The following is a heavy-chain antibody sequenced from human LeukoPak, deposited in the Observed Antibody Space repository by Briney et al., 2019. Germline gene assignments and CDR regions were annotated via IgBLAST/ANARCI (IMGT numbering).Heavy chain of an antibody. D-gene: IGHD3-9*01. CDR1: GFTFSSYG. V-gene: IGHV3-30*02. J-gene: IGHJ4*02. Sequence: GGSLRLSCAASGFTFSSYGMHWVRQAPGKGLEWVAFIRYDGSNKYYADSVKGRFTISRDNSKNTLYLQMNSLRAEDTAVYYCAKGRILRYFDWTYYWGQGTLVTVSS. CDR3: AKGRILRYFDWTYY. CDR2: IRYDGSNK.